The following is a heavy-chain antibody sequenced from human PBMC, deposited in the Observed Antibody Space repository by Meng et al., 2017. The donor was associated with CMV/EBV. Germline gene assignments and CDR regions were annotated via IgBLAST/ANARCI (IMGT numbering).Heavy chain of an antibody. CDR3: AREVGTFLKRCGMDV. Sequence: SETLSLTCAVYGGSFSGYYWSWIRQPPGKGLEWIGEINHSGSTNYNPSLKSRVTISVDTSKNQFSLKLSSVTAADTAVYYCAREVGTFLKRCGMDVWGQGTTVTVSS. CDR2: INHSGST. D-gene: IGHD5-12*01. V-gene: IGHV4-34*01. CDR1: GGSFSGYY. J-gene: IGHJ6*02.